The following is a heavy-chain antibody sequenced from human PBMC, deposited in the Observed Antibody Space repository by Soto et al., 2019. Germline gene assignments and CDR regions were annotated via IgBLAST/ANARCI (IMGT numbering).Heavy chain of an antibody. Sequence: GGSLRLSCAASGFICSSYDMSWVRQAPGKGLEWVSTILVAGSTHYEDSVKGRFTISRDTSKNTVYLQMNSLTAGDTAVYYCAKATATGGGAFDICGQGTMVTVSS. CDR2: ILVAGST. V-gene: IGHV3-23*01. CDR1: GFICSSYD. D-gene: IGHD2-8*02. J-gene: IGHJ3*02. CDR3: AKATATGGGAFDI.